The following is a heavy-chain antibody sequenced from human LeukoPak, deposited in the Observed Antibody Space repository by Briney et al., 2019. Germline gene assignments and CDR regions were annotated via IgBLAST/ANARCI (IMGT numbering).Heavy chain of an antibody. CDR3: TDSIIGGAH. CDR1: GVTLSAAR. D-gene: IGHD1-26*01. V-gene: IGHV3-15*01. J-gene: IGHJ4*02. CDR2: IKSKGAGGTA. Sequence: PGGSLRLSCIVSGVTLSAARMTWVRQAPGKGLESVARIKSKGAGGTADYAAPVKGRFTISRDDSKNMLFLQMNSLKIEDTAVYYCTDSIIGGAHWGQGTLVTVSS.